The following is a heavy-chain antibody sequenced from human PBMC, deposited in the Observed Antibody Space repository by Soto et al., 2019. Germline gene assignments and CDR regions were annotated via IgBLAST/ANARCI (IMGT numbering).Heavy chain of an antibody. J-gene: IGHJ1*01. CDR1: GGTFSSYA. V-gene: IGHV1-69*13. CDR2: IIPIFGTA. Sequence: SVKVSCKASGGTFSSYAISWVRQAPGQGLEWMGGIIPIFGTANYAQKFQGRVTITADESTSTAYMALSSLRSEDTAVYYCARARARYYDSSGYRPLVEYFQHWGQGTLVTVSS. CDR3: ARARARYYDSSGYRPLVEYFQH. D-gene: IGHD3-22*01.